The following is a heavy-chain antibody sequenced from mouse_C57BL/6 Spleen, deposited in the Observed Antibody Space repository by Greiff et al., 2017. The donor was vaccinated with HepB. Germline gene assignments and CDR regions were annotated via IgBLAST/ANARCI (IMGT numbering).Heavy chain of an antibody. CDR1: GYAFSSSW. CDR3: AREDYYGSSPADY. D-gene: IGHD1-1*01. CDR2: IYPGDGDT. Sequence: VKLMESGPELVKPGASVKISCKASGYAFSSSWMNWVKQRPGKGLEWIGRIYPGDGDTNYNGKFKGKATLTADKSSSTAYMQLSSLTSEDSAVYFCAREDYYGSSPADYWGQGTTLTVSS. V-gene: IGHV1-82*01. J-gene: IGHJ2*01.